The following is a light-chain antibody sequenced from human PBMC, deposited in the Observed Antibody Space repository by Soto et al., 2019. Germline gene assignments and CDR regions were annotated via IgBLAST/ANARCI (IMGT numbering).Light chain of an antibody. CDR1: QSVSSIY. V-gene: IGKV3-11*01. J-gene: IGKJ5*01. CDR2: DAS. CDR3: QQRSNWPPIT. Sequence: EIVLTQSPATLSLSPGERATLSCGASQSVSSIYLAWYQQKPGQAPRLLIYDASNRATGIPARFSGSGSGTDFALTISSLEPEDFAVYYGQQRSNWPPITFGQGTRREIK.